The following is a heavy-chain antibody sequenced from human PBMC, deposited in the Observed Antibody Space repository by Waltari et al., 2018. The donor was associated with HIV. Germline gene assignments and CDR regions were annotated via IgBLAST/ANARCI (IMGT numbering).Heavy chain of an antibody. Sequence: QVQLVQSGAEVKKPGASVKVSCKASGYTFTRYAMHWVRQAPGQRREWMGWINAGNGDTNYSQKFQGRVTITRDISASTAYMELSSLRSEDTAVYYCARDRYYDILIGSYYFDYWGQGTLVTVSS. CDR1: GYTFTRYA. CDR2: INAGNGDT. J-gene: IGHJ4*02. V-gene: IGHV1-3*01. CDR3: ARDRYYDILIGSYYFDY. D-gene: IGHD3-9*01.